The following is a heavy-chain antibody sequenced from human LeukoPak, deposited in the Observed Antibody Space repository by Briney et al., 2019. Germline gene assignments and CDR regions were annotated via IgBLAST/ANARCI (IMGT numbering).Heavy chain of an antibody. Sequence: EGSLRLSCGGSGFALKSYSLTWVRQAPGEGLEWVSSISSTSAYIHYADSVKGRFTISRDNSKNTLYLQMNSLRAEDTAVYYCAKVGAAHRLDPWGQGTLVTVSS. CDR3: AKVGAAHRLDP. D-gene: IGHD6-13*01. CDR1: GFALKSYS. V-gene: IGHV3-21*01. CDR2: ISSTSAYI. J-gene: IGHJ5*02.